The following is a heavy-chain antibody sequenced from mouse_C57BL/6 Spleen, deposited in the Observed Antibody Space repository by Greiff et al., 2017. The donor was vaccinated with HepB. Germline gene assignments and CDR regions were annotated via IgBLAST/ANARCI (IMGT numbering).Heavy chain of an antibody. CDR2: ISDGGSYT. J-gene: IGHJ2*01. Sequence: EVQGVESGGGLVKPGGSLKLSCAASGFTFSSYAMSWVRQTPEKRLEWVATISDGGSYTYYPDNVKGRFTISRDNAKNNLYLQMSHLKSEDTAMYYCARDSYGSGEFYFDYWGQGTTLTVSS. D-gene: IGHD1-1*01. V-gene: IGHV5-4*01. CDR1: GFTFSSYA. CDR3: ARDSYGSGEFYFDY.